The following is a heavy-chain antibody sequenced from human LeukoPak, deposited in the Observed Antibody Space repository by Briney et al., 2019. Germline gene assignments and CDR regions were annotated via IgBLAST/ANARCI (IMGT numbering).Heavy chain of an antibody. D-gene: IGHD5-24*01. CDR3: ARDSWDGYNSYFDY. Sequence: PGRSLRLTCAASGFTFSSYGMHWVRHAPGKGLEWVAVIWYDGINKYYADSVKGRFTISRDNSKNTLYLQMNRLRAEDTAVYYCARDSWDGYNSYFDYWGQGTLVTVSS. CDR2: IWYDGINK. J-gene: IGHJ4*02. CDR1: GFTFSSYG. V-gene: IGHV3-33*01.